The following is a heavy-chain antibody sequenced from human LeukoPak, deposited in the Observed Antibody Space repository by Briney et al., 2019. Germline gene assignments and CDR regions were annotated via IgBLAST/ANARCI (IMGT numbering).Heavy chain of an antibody. CDR1: GFTFSTYA. Sequence: PGGSLRLSCAASGFTFSTYAMHWVRQAPGKGLEWVSGISWNSGSIGYADSVKGRFTISRDNAKNSLYLQMNSLRAEDTALYYCAKDILRDHYYGSGSAFDIWGQGTMVTVSS. J-gene: IGHJ3*02. CDR2: ISWNSGSI. D-gene: IGHD3-10*01. V-gene: IGHV3-9*01. CDR3: AKDILRDHYYGSGSAFDI.